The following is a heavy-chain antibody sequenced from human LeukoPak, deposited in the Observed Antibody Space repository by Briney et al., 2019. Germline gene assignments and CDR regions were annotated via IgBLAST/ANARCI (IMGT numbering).Heavy chain of an antibody. CDR3: AKDRRHIVVVPANNAFDV. CDR1: GFTFSRHG. V-gene: IGHV3-30*02. CDR2: IRYGGSDK. J-gene: IGHJ3*01. Sequence: GGSLRLSCAASGFTFSRHGMHWVRQAPGKGLEWVAIIRYGGSDKYYADSVKGRFTISRDNSKNTLYLQMNTLRAEDTAVYYCAKDRRHIVVVPANNAFDVWGQGTMVTASS. D-gene: IGHD2-2*01.